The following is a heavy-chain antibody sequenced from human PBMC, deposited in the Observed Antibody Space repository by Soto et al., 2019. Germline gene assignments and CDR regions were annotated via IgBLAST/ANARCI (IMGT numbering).Heavy chain of an antibody. D-gene: IGHD6-19*01. V-gene: IGHV3-13*01. Sequence: PGXSPRLSCAASGFTFSSYDVHWFRQATGKGLEWVSAIGTAGDTYYPGSVKGRFTISRENAKNSLYLQMNSLRAGDTAVYYCARSAAGSFDYWGQGTLVTVSS. J-gene: IGHJ4*02. CDR3: ARSAAGSFDY. CDR2: IGTAGDT. CDR1: GFTFSSYD.